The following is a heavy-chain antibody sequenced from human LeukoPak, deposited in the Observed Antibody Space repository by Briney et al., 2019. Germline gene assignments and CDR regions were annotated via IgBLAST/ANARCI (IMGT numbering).Heavy chain of an antibody. CDR3: ATKQWLAPPPDS. Sequence: PGGSLRLSCAASAFTFSKYWMLWVRQAPGKGLESVSRINTDGTLTTYADSVKGRFTVSRDNADNTMFVQMNSVRDEDTAVYYCATKQWLAPPPDSWGQGTPVTVSS. J-gene: IGHJ4*02. CDR2: INTDGTLT. V-gene: IGHV3-74*01. D-gene: IGHD6-19*01. CDR1: AFTFSKYW.